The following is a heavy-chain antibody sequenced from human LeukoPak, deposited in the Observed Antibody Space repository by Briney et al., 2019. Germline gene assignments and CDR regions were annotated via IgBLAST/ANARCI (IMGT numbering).Heavy chain of an antibody. D-gene: IGHD4-17*01. CDR2: INSDGSST. J-gene: IGHJ4*02. Sequence: GGSLRLSCAASGFTFSSSWMHWVRQAPGKGLVWVSRINSDGSSTSYADSVKGRFTISRDNAKNTLYLQMNSLSAEDTAVYFCARELTTGNFFDRWGQGTPVTVSS. V-gene: IGHV3-74*01. CDR1: GFTFSSSW. CDR3: ARELTTGNFFDR.